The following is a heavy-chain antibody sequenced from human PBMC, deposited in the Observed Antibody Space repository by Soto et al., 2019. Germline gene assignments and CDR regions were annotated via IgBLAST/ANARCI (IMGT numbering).Heavy chain of an antibody. J-gene: IGHJ4*02. CDR3: AKDTGLMGPAYFDY. CDR1: GFTFDDYA. V-gene: IGHV3-9*01. D-gene: IGHD2-8*01. CDR2: ISWNSGSI. Sequence: GGSLRLSCAASGFTFDDYAMHWVRQAPGKGLEWVSGISWNSGSIGYADSVKGRFTISRDNAKNSLYPQMNSLRAEDTALYYCAKDTGLMGPAYFDYWGQGTLVTVSS.